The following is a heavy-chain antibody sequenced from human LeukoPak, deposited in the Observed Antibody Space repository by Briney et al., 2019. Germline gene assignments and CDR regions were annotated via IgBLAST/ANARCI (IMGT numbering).Heavy chain of an antibody. CDR3: ARDVGITIFGVGYYYGMDV. CDR1: GYTFTGYY. J-gene: IGHJ6*02. Sequence: ASVKVSCKASGYTFTGYYMHWVRQAPGQGLEWMGIINPSGGSTSYAQKFQGRVTMTRDTSTSTVYMELSSLRSEDTAVYYCARDVGITIFGVGYYYGMDVWGQGTTVTVSS. V-gene: IGHV1-46*01. CDR2: INPSGGST. D-gene: IGHD3-3*01.